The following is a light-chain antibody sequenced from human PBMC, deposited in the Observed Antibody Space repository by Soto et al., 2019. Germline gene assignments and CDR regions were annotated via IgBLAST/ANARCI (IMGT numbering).Light chain of an antibody. V-gene: IGKV1-5*01. CDR1: QSISSW. Sequence: DIQMTQSPSTLSASVEDRVTITCLASQSISSWLAWYQQKPGKAPKLLIYDASSLESGVPSRFSGSGSGTEFTLTISSLQPDDFATYYCQQYNSYWTFGQGTKVDIK. J-gene: IGKJ1*01. CDR3: QQYNSYWT. CDR2: DAS.